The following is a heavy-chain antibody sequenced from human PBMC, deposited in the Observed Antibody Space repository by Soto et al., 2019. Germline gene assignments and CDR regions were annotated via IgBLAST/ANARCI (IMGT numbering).Heavy chain of an antibody. Sequence: GASVKVSCKASGYTFTSYYMYWVRQSPGQGLEWMGIINPSGGSTSYSQNFQGSVTMTRDTSTSTVYMELSSLRSEDTAVYYCARGPVAGYYFDYWGQGTLVTVSS. J-gene: IGHJ4*02. CDR3: ARGPVAGYYFDY. D-gene: IGHD6-19*01. CDR1: GYTFTSYY. CDR2: INPSGGST. V-gene: IGHV1-46*01.